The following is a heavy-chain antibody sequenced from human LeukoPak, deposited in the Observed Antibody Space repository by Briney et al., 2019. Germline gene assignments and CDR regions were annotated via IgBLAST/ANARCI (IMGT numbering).Heavy chain of an antibody. Sequence: GRSLRLSCAASGFTFDDYAMHWVRQAPGKGLEWVSGISWNSGSIGYADSVKGRFTISRDNAKNSLYLQMNSLRVEDTAVYYCARILEGYHYYMDVWGKGTTVTVSS. V-gene: IGHV3-9*01. CDR3: ARILEGYHYYMDV. CDR1: GFTFDDYA. J-gene: IGHJ6*03. D-gene: IGHD2/OR15-2a*01. CDR2: ISWNSGSI.